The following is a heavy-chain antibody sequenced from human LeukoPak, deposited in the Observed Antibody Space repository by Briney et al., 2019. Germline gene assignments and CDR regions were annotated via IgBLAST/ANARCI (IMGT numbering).Heavy chain of an antibody. V-gene: IGHV1-18*01. D-gene: IGHD3-22*01. Sequence: ASVKVSCKASGYTLTSYGISWVRQAPGQGLEWMGWISGYNGNTNYAQKLQGRVTMTTDTPTSTAYMELRSLRSDDTAVYYCARGDYDSSGYPFDYWGQGTLVTVSS. CDR1: GYTLTSYG. CDR2: ISGYNGNT. J-gene: IGHJ4*02. CDR3: ARGDYDSSGYPFDY.